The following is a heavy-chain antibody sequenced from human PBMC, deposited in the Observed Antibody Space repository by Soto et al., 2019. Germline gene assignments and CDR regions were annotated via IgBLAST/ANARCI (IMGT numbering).Heavy chain of an antibody. CDR2: SRNKADSYTT. J-gene: IGHJ4*02. V-gene: IGHV3-72*01. CDR1: GFTFSDHC. Sequence: EVHLVESGGGLVQPGGSLRLSCAASGFTFSDHCMDWVRQAPGKGLEWVGRSRNKADSYTTEYAASVKGRFTISRDDSKNSLYLQRNSLKSEDTAVYYCARGNPGGDWKIFGYWGQGTLVTVSS. CDR3: ARGNPGGDWKIFGY. D-gene: IGHD2-21*02.